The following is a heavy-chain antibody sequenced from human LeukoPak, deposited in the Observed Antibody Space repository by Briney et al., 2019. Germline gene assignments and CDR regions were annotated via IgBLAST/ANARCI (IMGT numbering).Heavy chain of an antibody. CDR3: KSGGAAPGSFDN. Sequence: SGGSLRLSCAASGFTFSSYWMSWMRQAPGKGLEWVANIKYDGDEEYYVDSVKGRFTISRDNAKSSLYLQLNSLRVEDTAVYYCKSGGAAPGSFDNWGQGTLVTVSP. J-gene: IGHJ4*02. V-gene: IGHV3-7*01. CDR1: GFTFSSYW. D-gene: IGHD6-13*01. CDR2: IKYDGDEE.